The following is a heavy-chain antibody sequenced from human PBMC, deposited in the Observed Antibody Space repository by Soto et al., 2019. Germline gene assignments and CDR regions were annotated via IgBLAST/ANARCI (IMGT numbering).Heavy chain of an antibody. CDR3: ARVKTDYSNPRGPFFFYGMDV. Sequence: QVQLVESGGGVVHPERSLRLSCSASEFTFSSYAMHWVRQAPGKGLEWVAGISYDGGHKFYGDSVRGRFTISRDSSKTTVLLQMDSLRPEDTAAYYCARVKTDYSNPRGPFFFYGMDVWGQGTTVTVSS. D-gene: IGHD4-4*01. V-gene: IGHV3-30-3*01. CDR1: EFTFSSYA. CDR2: ISYDGGHK. J-gene: IGHJ6*02.